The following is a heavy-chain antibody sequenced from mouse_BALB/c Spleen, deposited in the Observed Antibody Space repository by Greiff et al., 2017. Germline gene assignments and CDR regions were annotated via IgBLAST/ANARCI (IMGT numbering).Heavy chain of an antibody. CDR3: ARGIYYYGGYFDV. V-gene: IGHV3-6*02. D-gene: IGHD1-1*01. J-gene: IGHJ1*01. CDR1: GYSITSGYY. Sequence: VQLKESGPGLVKPSQSLSLTCSVTGYSITSGYYWNWIRQFPGNKLEWMGYISYDGSNNYNPSLKNRISITRDTSKNQFFLKLNSVTTEDTATYYCARGIYYYGGYFDVWGAGTTVTVSS. CDR2: ISYDGSN.